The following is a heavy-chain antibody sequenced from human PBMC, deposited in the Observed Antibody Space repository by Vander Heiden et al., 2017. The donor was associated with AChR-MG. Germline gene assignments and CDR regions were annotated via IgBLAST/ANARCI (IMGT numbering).Heavy chain of an antibody. J-gene: IGHJ6*02. CDR3: ARDRVGSDGMDV. CDR2: IIPILGTA. D-gene: IGHD1-26*01. Sequence: QVRLVQSGAEVKKPGSSVKVSCQASGGPFSSYAISWVRQAPGQGLEWMGGIIPILGTANYAQKFQGRVTITADESTSTAYMELSSLRSEDTAVYYCARDRVGSDGMDVWGQGTTVTVSS. CDR1: GGPFSSYA. V-gene: IGHV1-69*01.